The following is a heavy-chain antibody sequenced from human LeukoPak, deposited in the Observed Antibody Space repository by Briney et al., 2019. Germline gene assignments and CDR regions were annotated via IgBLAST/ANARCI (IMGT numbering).Heavy chain of an antibody. CDR3: TRTTYTHAFDI. J-gene: IGHJ3*02. CDR2: ISSSGSYI. V-gene: IGHV3-21*01. Sequence: GGSLRLSCAASGITFSDYAVNWVRQAPGKGLEWVSTISSSGSYIFYSDSTKGRFTISRDNANNSLYLRMNSLRVEDTAVYYCTRTTYTHAFDIWGQGTMVTVSS. CDR1: GITFSDYA. D-gene: IGHD1-14*01.